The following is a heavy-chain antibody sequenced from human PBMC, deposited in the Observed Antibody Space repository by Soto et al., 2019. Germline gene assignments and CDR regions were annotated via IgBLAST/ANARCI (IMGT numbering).Heavy chain of an antibody. CDR2: TYDRRDT. V-gene: IGHV4-39*01. CDR3: ARHGHWAPFDD. D-gene: IGHD3-16*01. CDR1: GGSIDSIDFY. Sequence: QLQLQESGPGLVKPSETLSLTCSVSGGSIDSIDFYWVWIRQPPGEGLEWIGSTYDRRDTFYNWSLRSRVTLSVDTSKNQFSLSLSSVTAADTAVYYCARHGHWAPFDDWGQGTLVTVSS. J-gene: IGHJ4*02.